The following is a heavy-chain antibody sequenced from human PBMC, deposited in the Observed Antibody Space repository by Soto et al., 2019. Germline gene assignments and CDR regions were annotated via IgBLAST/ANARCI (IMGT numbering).Heavy chain of an antibody. Sequence: ASVKVSCKASGYTFTSYDINWVRQATGQGLEWMGWMNPNSGNTGYAQKFQGRVTMTRNTSISTAYMELSSLRSEDTAVYYCARDREYQLIYPSYYYYGMDVWGQGTTVTVSS. CDR3: ARDREYQLIYPSYYYYGMDV. CDR2: MNPNSGNT. V-gene: IGHV1-8*01. J-gene: IGHJ6*02. D-gene: IGHD2-2*02. CDR1: GYTFTSYD.